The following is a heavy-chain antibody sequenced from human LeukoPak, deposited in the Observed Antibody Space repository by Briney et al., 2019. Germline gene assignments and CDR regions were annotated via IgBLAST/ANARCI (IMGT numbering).Heavy chain of an antibody. Sequence: GGSLRLSCEASGFTFGNYAMNWVRQATGKGLEWVSTISGTGSSTYYADSAKGRFTISRDNSKDTLFLQLNSLTAADTAMYFCAKASVAIPQYCNSWGQGTLVTVSS. D-gene: IGHD2-2*02. CDR3: AKASVAIPQYCNS. J-gene: IGHJ5*02. CDR1: GFTFGNYA. CDR2: ISGTGSST. V-gene: IGHV3-23*01.